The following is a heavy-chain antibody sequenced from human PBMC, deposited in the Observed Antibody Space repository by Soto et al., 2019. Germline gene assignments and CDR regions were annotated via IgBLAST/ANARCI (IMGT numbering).Heavy chain of an antibody. CDR3: AKGDNLGPKTGYAFDP. Sequence: SQTLSLTCAISGDSVSSNTASWNWIRQSPSRGLECLGRTYFRSNWYNDYAVSVKSRIIINPETSNNQFSLQLDSVTPEDTAVYFGAKGDNLGPKTGYAFDPGGQGIMVTVSS. V-gene: IGHV6-1*01. CDR2: TYFRSNWYN. CDR1: GDSVSSNTAS. D-gene: IGHD5-12*01. J-gene: IGHJ5*02.